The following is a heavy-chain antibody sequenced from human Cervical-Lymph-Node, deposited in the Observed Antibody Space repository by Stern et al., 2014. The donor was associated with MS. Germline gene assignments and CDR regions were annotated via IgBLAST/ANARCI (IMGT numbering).Heavy chain of an antibody. CDR1: GFSLNTPGVG. CDR3: AHRGVAVVGRAPPNFFDP. V-gene: IGHV2-5*02. Sequence: QITLKESGPTLVKPTQTLTLTCIFSGFSLNTPGVGVGWIRQPPGKALEWLALLYWDDDKLYSPSLKSRVTITKDTSKNQVVLTMTNMDPVDTATYFCAHRGVAVVGRAPPNFFDPWGQGTLVTVSS. J-gene: IGHJ5*02. D-gene: IGHD4-23*01. CDR2: LYWDDDK.